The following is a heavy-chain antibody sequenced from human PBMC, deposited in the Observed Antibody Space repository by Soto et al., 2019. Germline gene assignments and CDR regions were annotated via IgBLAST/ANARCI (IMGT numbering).Heavy chain of an antibody. D-gene: IGHD2-2*01. CDR2: INHSGST. V-gene: IGHV4-34*01. CDR3: ARGFVVRGYNWFDP. CDR1: GGSFSGYY. J-gene: IGHJ5*02. Sequence: ASETLSLTCAVYGGSFSGYYWSWIRQPPGKGLEWIGEINHSGSTNYNPSLKSRVTISVDTSKNQFSLKLSSVTAADTAVYYCARGFVVRGYNWFDPWGQGTLVTVSS.